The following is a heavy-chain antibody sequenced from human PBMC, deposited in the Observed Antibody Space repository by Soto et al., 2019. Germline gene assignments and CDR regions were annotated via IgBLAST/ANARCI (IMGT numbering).Heavy chain of an antibody. D-gene: IGHD6-13*01. Sequence: SVKVSCKASGGTFSSYAISWVRQAPGQGFEWMGGIIPIFGTANYAQKFQGRVTITADESTSTAYMELSSLRSEDTAVYYCARMAAADLGRSEFDYWGQGTLVTVSS. V-gene: IGHV1-69*13. CDR3: ARMAAADLGRSEFDY. J-gene: IGHJ4*02. CDR1: GGTFSSYA. CDR2: IIPIFGTA.